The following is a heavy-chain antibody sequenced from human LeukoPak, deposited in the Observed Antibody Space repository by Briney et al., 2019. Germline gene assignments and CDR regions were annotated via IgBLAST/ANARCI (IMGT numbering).Heavy chain of an antibody. CDR2: IIPILGIA. J-gene: IGHJ4*02. CDR1: GGTFSSYA. CDR3: VRGASIAAAGPFDY. D-gene: IGHD6-13*01. V-gene: IGHV1-69*04. Sequence: SVKVSCKASGGTFSSYAISWVRQAPGQGLEWMGRIIPILGIANYAQKFQGRVTITADKSTSTAYMELSSLRSGDTAVYYCVRGASIAAAGPFDYWGQGTLVTVSS.